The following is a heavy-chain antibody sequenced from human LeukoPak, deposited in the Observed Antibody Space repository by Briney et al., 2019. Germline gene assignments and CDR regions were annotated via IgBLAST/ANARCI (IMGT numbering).Heavy chain of an antibody. CDR1: GGSISGSSYY. CDR2: GFYSGSA. D-gene: IGHD4-17*01. J-gene: IGHJ4*02. V-gene: IGHV4-39*01. Sequence: PSETLFLTCTVSGGSISGSSYYWAWIRQPPGKGLEWIGSGFYSGSAYYNPSLKSRVTISVGTSKNQFSLNLSSLTAADTAVYYCARLRGAMTPVTSDFDYWGQGTLVTVSS. CDR3: ARLRGAMTPVTSDFDY.